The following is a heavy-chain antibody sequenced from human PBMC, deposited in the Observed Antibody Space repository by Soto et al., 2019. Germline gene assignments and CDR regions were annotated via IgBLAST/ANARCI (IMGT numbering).Heavy chain of an antibody. CDR1: GGSISSSSYY. J-gene: IGHJ4*02. V-gene: IGHV3-23*01. CDR3: AKLRLVVVITPDY. D-gene: IGHD3-22*01. CDR2: ISGSGGST. Sequence: PSETLSLTCTVSGGSISSSSYYWGWVRQAPGKGLEWVSAISGSGGSTYYADSVKGRFTISRDNSKNTLYLQMNSLRAEDTAVYYCAKLRLVVVITPDYWGQGTLVTVSS.